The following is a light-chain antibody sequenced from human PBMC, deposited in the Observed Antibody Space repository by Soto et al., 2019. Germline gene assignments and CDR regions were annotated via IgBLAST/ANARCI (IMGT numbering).Light chain of an antibody. CDR1: SSNIGAGYD. J-gene: IGLJ3*02. Sequence: QPVLTQPPSVSGAPGQRVTISCTGSSSNIGAGYDVHWYQQLPGTAPKLLISGNSNRPSGVPDRFSGSKSGTSASLAITGLQAEHEADYYCQSYDSSLSGWVFGGGTKLTVL. V-gene: IGLV1-40*01. CDR3: QSYDSSLSGWV. CDR2: GNS.